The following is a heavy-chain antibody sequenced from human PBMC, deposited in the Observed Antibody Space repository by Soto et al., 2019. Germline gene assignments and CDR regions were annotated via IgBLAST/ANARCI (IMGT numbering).Heavy chain of an antibody. V-gene: IGHV2-5*02. J-gene: IGHJ5*02. CDR1: GFSLSTSGVG. CDR2: IYWDDDK. Sequence: QITLKESGPTLVKPTQTLTLTCTFSGFSLSTSGVGVAWIRQPPGKALEWLALIYWDDDKRYSPSLKSRHTITKDNSKNQVVLTMTKMDPVDTATYYCAHGTEKFDPWGQGTLVTVSS. CDR3: AHGTEKFDP.